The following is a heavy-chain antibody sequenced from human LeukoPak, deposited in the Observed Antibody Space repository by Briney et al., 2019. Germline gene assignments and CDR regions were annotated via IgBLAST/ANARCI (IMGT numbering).Heavy chain of an antibody. CDR1: GFTFSSYT. CDR2: ITTGDGNT. D-gene: IGHD7-27*01. J-gene: IGHJ4*02. Sequence: GGSLRLSCTASGFTFSSYTMTWVRQAPGKGLKWVSTITTGDGNTYYADSVKGRFTVSRDNSKNTLYLQMNSLRAEDTAVYYCAKDGGLWVSAHWGDSWGRGTLVTVSS. V-gene: IGHV3-23*01. CDR3: AKDGGLWVSAHWGDS.